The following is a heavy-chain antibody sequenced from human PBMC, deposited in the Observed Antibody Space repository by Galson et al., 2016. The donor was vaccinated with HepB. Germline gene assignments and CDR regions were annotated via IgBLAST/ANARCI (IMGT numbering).Heavy chain of an antibody. CDR3: ARDRGGMYSSHAFDI. Sequence: SVKVSCKAFGYTFTTYGINWVRQAPGQGLEWMGWISPYNGNIYYAQNLQGRVTMTTDTSTSTAYMELRSLRSDDTAVYYCARDRGGMYSSHAFDIWGQGTMVTVSS. J-gene: IGHJ3*02. V-gene: IGHV1-18*01. CDR2: ISPYNGNI. CDR1: GYTFTTYG. D-gene: IGHD2-15*01.